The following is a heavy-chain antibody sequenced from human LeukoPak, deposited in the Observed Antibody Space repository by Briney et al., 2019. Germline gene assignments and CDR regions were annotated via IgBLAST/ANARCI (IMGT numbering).Heavy chain of an antibody. CDR2: ISGSGGST. J-gene: IGHJ6*02. CDR1: GFTFSSYA. D-gene: IGHD3-10*01. Sequence: GGSLRLPCAASGFTFSSYAMSWVRQAPGKGLEWVSAISGSGGSTYYADSVKGRFTISRDNSKNTLYLQMNSLRAEDTAVYYCAKFTGGYYYYGMDVWGQGTTVTVSS. CDR3: AKFTGGYYYYGMDV. V-gene: IGHV3-23*01.